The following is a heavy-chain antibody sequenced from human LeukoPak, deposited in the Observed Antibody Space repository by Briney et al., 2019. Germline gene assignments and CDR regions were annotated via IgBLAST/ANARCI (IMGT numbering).Heavy chain of an antibody. CDR3: AKELDTMFFDY. CDR2: AGWAGGTT. V-gene: IGHV3-43*01. Sequence: PGGSLRLSCATSGFNFDRYTIHWVRHAPGKGLEWVSLAGWAGGTTFYSDSVRGRFTISRDSGRKSVYLQMNSLTTNHTAFYFCAKELDTMFFDYWGQGALVTVS. CDR1: GFNFDRYT. J-gene: IGHJ4*02. D-gene: IGHD3-10*02.